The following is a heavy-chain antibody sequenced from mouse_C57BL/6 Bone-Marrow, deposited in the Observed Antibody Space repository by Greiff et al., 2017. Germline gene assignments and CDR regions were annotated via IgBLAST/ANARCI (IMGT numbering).Heavy chain of an antibody. D-gene: IGHD1-1*01. Sequence: VQLQQSGPELVKPGASVKISCKASGYTFTDYYINWVKQRPGQGLEWIGWIFPGSGSTYYNEKFKGKAPLTVDKSSSTAYMLLSSLTSEDSAVYFCTRSVPHYYGSSDYWGQGTTLTVSS. CDR1: GYTFTDYY. J-gene: IGHJ2*01. V-gene: IGHV1-75*01. CDR3: TRSVPHYYGSSDY. CDR2: IFPGSGST.